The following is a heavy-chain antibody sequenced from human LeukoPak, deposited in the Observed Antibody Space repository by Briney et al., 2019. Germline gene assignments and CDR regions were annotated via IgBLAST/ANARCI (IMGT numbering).Heavy chain of an antibody. D-gene: IGHD3-3*01. J-gene: IGHJ4*02. CDR2: ISGSGGST. V-gene: IGHV3-23*01. CDR3: EKGETYYDFWSGFEWYYFDY. Sequence: GGSLRLSCAASGFTFSSYAMSWVRQAPGKGLEWVSAISGSGGSTYYADSVKGRFTISRDNSKNTLYLQLNSLRAEDTAVYYCEKGETYYDFWSGFEWYYFDYWGQGTLVTVSS. CDR1: GFTFSSYA.